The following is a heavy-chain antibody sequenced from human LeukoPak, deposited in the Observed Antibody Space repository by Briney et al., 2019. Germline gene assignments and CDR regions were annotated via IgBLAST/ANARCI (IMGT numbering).Heavy chain of an antibody. CDR1: GYSISSGYY. J-gene: IGHJ4*02. CDR3: ARQVKVKVVPAAIDY. D-gene: IGHD2-2*01. Sequence: SETPSLTCAVSGYSISSGYYWGWIRQPPGKGLEWIGSIYHSGSTYYNPSLKSRVTISVDTSKNQFALKLSSVTAADTAVYYCARQVKVKVVPAAIDYWGQGTLVTVSS. CDR2: IYHSGST. V-gene: IGHV4-38-2*01.